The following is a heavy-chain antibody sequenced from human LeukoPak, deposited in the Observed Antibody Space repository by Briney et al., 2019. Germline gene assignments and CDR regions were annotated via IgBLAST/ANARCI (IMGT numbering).Heavy chain of an antibody. CDR2: INHSGST. CDR1: GGSFSGYY. J-gene: IGHJ4*02. V-gene: IGHV4-34*01. Sequence: SETLSLTCAVYGGSFSGYYWSWIRQPPGKGLEWIGEINHSGSTNYNPSLKSRVTISVDTSKNQFSLKLSSVTAADTAVYYCARGPFITMIDYWGQGTLVTVSS. CDR3: ARGPFITMIDY. D-gene: IGHD3-22*01.